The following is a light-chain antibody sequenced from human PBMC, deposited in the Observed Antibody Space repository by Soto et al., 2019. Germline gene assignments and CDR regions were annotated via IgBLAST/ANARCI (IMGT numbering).Light chain of an antibody. Sequence: HLVLTQSPSASASLGASVKLTCTLSSGHSTNAIAWHQQQPEKGPRYLMNLNNDGSHSKGDGIPDRFSGSSSGAERYLTISSLQSEDEADYYCQTWGTGIVIFGGGTKLTV. V-gene: IGLV4-69*01. CDR3: QTWGTGIVI. J-gene: IGLJ2*01. CDR2: LNNDGSH. CDR1: SGHSTNA.